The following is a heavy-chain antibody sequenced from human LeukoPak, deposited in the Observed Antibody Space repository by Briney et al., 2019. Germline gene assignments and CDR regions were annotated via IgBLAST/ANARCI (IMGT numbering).Heavy chain of an antibody. V-gene: IGHV1-69*05. CDR1: GGTFSSYA. J-gene: IGHJ5*02. CDR3: ARGGGGDLGYCSSTSCYYNWFDP. Sequence: GASVKVSCKASGGTFSSYAISWVRQAPGQGLEWMGGIIPIFGTANYAQKFQGRVTITTDESTSTAYMELSSLRSEDTAVYYCARGGGGDLGYCSSTSCYYNWFDPWGQGTLVTVSS. D-gene: IGHD2-2*01. CDR2: IIPIFGTA.